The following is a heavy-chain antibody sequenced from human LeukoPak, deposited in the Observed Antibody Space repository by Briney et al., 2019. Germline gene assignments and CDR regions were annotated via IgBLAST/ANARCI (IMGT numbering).Heavy chain of an antibody. CDR1: GGSISSYY. Sequence: SETLSLTCTVSGGSISSYYWSWIRQPAGKGLEWIGRIYTSGSTNYNPSLKSRVTMSVDTSKNQFSLKLSSVTAADPAVYYCARVSYYYGSGSYLVDYWGQGTLVTVSS. V-gene: IGHV4-4*07. J-gene: IGHJ4*02. CDR2: IYTSGST. D-gene: IGHD3-10*01. CDR3: ARVSYYYGSGSYLVDY.